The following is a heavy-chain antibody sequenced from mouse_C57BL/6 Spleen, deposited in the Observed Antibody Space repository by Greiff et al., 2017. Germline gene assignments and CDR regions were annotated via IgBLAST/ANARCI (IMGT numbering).Heavy chain of an antibody. Sequence: EVQLVESGGGLVKPGGSLNLSCAASGFTFRDYGMNWVRQAPEKGLEWVAYISGGSSTIYYADTVKGRCTMSRDSAKNTLVLHMTSLRSEDTAMYCWSGGGASSWYVEVRGTGTTVTVSS. CDR1: GFTFRDYG. CDR2: ISGGSSTI. V-gene: IGHV5-17*01. J-gene: IGHJ1*03. D-gene: IGHD1-1*02. CDR3: SGGGASSWYVEV.